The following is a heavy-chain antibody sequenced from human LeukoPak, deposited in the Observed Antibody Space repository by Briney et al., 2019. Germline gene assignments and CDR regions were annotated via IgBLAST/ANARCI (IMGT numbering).Heavy chain of an antibody. V-gene: IGHV1/OR15-1*01. CDR1: GYIFTDYY. CDR2: INPNSGGT. Sequence: ASVKVSCKASGYIFTDYYMHWVRQAPGQELGWMGRINPNSGGTNYAQKFQGRVTMTRDTSISTAYTELSSLRSEDTAVYYCARARGYSYGYINYWGQGTLVTVSS. D-gene: IGHD5-18*01. CDR3: ARARGYSYGYINY. J-gene: IGHJ4*02.